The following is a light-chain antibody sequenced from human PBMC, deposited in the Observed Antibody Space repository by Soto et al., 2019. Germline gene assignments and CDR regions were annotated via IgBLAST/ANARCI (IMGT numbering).Light chain of an antibody. Sequence: QSALTQPASVSGSPGQSITISCTGTSSDVGGYNYVSWYQYHPGKAPKLMIYEVSNRPSGVSDRFSGSKSDYTASLTISGLQAEDEASYFCSSYTSTSPYVVFGGGTKLTVL. V-gene: IGLV2-14*01. CDR2: EVS. CDR1: SSDVGGYNY. CDR3: SSYTSTSPYVV. J-gene: IGLJ2*01.